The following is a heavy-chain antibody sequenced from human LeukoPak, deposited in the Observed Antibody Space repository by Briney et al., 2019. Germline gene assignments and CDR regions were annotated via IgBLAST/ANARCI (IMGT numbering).Heavy chain of an antibody. D-gene: IGHD2-2*01. CDR3: ARHIYCSSTSCGMYYYYGMDV. J-gene: IGHJ6*02. V-gene: IGHV4-59*08. Sequence: SETLSLTCTVSGDYISSYYWSWIRQPPGKGLEWIGYIYYSGSTNYNPSLKSQVTISVDTSKNQFSLKLSSVTAADTAVYYCARHIYCSSTSCGMYYYYGMDVWGQGTTVTVSS. CDR2: IYYSGST. CDR1: GDYISSYY.